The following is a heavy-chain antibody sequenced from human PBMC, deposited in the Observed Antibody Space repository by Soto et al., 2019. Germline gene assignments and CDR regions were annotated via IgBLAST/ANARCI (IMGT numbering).Heavy chain of an antibody. J-gene: IGHJ4*02. CDR3: ARDHKGSGGVTLDY. CDR1: GFTFSSYA. CDR2: ISYDGSNK. D-gene: IGHD3-16*01. V-gene: IGHV3-30-3*01. Sequence: GESLKISCAASGFTFSSYAMHWVRQAPGKGLEWVAVISYDGSNKYYADSVKGRFTISRDNSKNTLYLQMNSLRAEDTAVYYCARDHKGSGGVTLDYWGQGTLVTVSS.